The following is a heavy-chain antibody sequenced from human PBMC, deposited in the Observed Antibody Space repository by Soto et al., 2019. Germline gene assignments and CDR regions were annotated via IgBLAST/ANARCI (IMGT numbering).Heavy chain of an antibody. CDR2: ISSSSSYI. CDR3: ARARGVRVLIFDY. V-gene: IGHV3-21*01. Sequence: GWSLRLSCAASGFTFSSYSMNWVRQAPGKGLEWVSSISSSSSYIYYADSVKGRFTISRDNAKNSLYLQMNSLRAEDKAVYYCARARGVRVLIFDYCVQGTMVSVSS. J-gene: IGHJ4*02. D-gene: IGHD3-10*01. CDR1: GFTFSSYS.